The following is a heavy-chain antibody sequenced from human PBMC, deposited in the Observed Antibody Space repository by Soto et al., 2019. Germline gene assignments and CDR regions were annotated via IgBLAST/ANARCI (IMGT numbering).Heavy chain of an antibody. Sequence: DVQLVESGGGIVQPGGSLRLSCAASGFTVTSYWMHWVRQAPGKGLVWVSRTSPAGSSTYYADFVRGRFTISKDTAENRLCLQINSLGAEDTSVYYCARANTGYGNFDYCCQGTLFSVSS. V-gene: IGHV3-74*01. D-gene: IGHD5-12*01. CDR2: TSPAGSST. J-gene: IGHJ4*02. CDR3: ARANTGYGNFDY. CDR1: GFTVTSYW.